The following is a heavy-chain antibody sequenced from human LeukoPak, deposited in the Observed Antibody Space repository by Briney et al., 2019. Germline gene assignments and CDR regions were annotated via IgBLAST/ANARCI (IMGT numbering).Heavy chain of an antibody. J-gene: IGHJ4*02. CDR1: GYTLTELS. D-gene: IGHD2-8*01. CDR3: ATDPGYCTNGVCGGD. V-gene: IGHV1-24*01. Sequence: GASVKVSCKVSGYTLTELSMHWVRQAPGKGLEWMGGFDPEDGETIYAQKFQGRVTMTEDTSTDTVYMELSSLRSEDTAVYYCATDPGYCTNGVCGGDWGQGTLVTVSS. CDR2: FDPEDGET.